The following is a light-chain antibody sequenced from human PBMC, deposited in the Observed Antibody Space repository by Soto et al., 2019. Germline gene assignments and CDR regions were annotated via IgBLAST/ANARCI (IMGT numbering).Light chain of an antibody. CDR1: QSVSSN. Sequence: IVMTQSPATLSVSPGERATLYCRASQSVSSNLAWYQQKPGQAPRLLIYGASTRATGIPARFSGSGSETEFTLTISSLQSEDFAVYYCQQYNNWPPLTFGGGTKVDIK. CDR3: QQYNNWPPLT. V-gene: IGKV3-15*01. CDR2: GAS. J-gene: IGKJ4*01.